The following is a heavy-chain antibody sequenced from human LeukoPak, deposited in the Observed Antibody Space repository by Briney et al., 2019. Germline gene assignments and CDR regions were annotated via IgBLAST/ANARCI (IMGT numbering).Heavy chain of an antibody. J-gene: IGHJ4*02. Sequence: GGTLRLSCTASGFTFSSCSMNWGRHAPRQGLEWVSSISSSSSYIYYADSVKGRFTISRDNAKNSLYLQMNSLRAEDTAVYYCARGRESTPDYWGQGTLVTVSS. CDR3: ARGRESTPDY. V-gene: IGHV3-21*01. CDR1: GFTFSSCS. CDR2: ISSSSSYI.